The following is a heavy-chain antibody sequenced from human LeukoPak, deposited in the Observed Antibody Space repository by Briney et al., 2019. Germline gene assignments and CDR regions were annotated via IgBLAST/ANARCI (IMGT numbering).Heavy chain of an antibody. CDR1: GFTFSSYS. CDR2: ISYDGRNE. D-gene: IGHD4-17*01. Sequence: GSLRLSCAASGFTFSSYSIHWFRRAPGKGREWVAVISYDGRNEYYADPVKGRFTISRDNSKNTLFLQMNSLRAEDTAVYYCAVTTSTTGYYYGMDVWGQGTAVTVSS. V-gene: IGHV3-30*03. J-gene: IGHJ6*02. CDR3: AVTTSTTGYYYGMDV.